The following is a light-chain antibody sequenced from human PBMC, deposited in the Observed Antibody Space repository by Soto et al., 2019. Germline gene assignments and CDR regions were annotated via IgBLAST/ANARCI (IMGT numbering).Light chain of an antibody. CDR3: CPYAGSNTWV. V-gene: IGLV2-23*01. CDR1: SSDVGKYNL. CDR2: EGS. J-gene: IGLJ3*02. Sequence: QSVLTQPASVSGSPGQSITISCTGTSSDVGKYNLVSWYQEHPGKAPKLMIYEGSKRPSGVSNRFSGSKSGNTASLTISGLQAEDEADYYCCPYAGSNTWVFGGGTKVTVL.